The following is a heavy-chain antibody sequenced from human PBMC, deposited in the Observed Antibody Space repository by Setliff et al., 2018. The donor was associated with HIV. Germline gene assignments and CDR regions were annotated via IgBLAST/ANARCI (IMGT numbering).Heavy chain of an antibody. D-gene: IGHD3-9*01. J-gene: IGHJ4*02. V-gene: IGHV4-38-2*01. CDR3: ARYTLLLDILNAPFDL. CDR1: GFSIRSGRY. CDR2: IYYTGST. Sequence: PSETLSLTCDVSGFSIRSGRYWAWIRQPPGKGLEWIGSIYYTGSTYYYPPLKNRVTISVDTSKNQISLKVNFLTAADTAVYYCARYTLLLDILNAPFDLWGQGILVTVSS.